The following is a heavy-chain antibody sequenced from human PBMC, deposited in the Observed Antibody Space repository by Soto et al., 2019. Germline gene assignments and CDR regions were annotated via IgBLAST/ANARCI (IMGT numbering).Heavy chain of an antibody. V-gene: IGHV3-30*18. D-gene: IGHD3-10*01. J-gene: IGHJ5*02. CDR3: AKDLEEMVRGVITWFYP. Sequence: AGGSLRLSCAASGFTFSSYVMTWVRQAPGKGLEWVAVISYDGSNKYYADSVKGRFTISRDNSKNTLYLQMNSLRAEDTAVYYCAKDLEEMVRGVITWFYPWGQGTLVTVSS. CDR2: ISYDGSNK. CDR1: GFTFSSYV.